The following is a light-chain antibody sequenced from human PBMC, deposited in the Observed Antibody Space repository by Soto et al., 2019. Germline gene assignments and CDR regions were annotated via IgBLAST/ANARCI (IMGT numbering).Light chain of an antibody. CDR2: RNN. Sequence: QSVLTQPPSASGTPGQRVTISCSGSSSNIGSNYVYWYQQLPGTAPKLLIYRNNQRPSGVSDRFSGSKSGTSASLAISGLRSEDEADYYCAAWADSRSVDYVFGTGTKLTVL. CDR1: SSNIGSNY. CDR3: AAWADSRSVDYV. J-gene: IGLJ1*01. V-gene: IGLV1-47*01.